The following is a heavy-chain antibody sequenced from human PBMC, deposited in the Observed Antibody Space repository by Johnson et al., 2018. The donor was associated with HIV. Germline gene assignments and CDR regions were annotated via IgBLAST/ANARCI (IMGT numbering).Heavy chain of an antibody. J-gene: IGHJ3*02. CDR1: GFTFSSYW. V-gene: IGHV3-7*05. Sequence: VQLVESGGGLVKPGGSLRLSCAASGFTFSSYWMSCVRQAPGKGLEWVANIKQDASEKYYVDSVKGRFTIARANDKNPLYLQMNSLRAEDTALYSCARGINTLTTSGDAFDIWGQGTMVTVSS. CDR2: IKQDASEK. CDR3: ARGINTLTTSGDAFDI. D-gene: IGHD4-11*01.